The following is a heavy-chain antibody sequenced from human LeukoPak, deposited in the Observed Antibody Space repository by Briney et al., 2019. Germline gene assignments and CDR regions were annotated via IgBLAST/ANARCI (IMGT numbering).Heavy chain of an antibody. D-gene: IGHD3-22*01. CDR2: IYYSGST. CDR3: ARGVPKYFYDSSGYRNQYFQH. Sequence: PSETLSLTCTVSGGSISSSSFYWGWIRQPPGKGLEWIGSIYYSGSTYYNPSLKSRVTISVDTSKNQFSLKLSSVTAADTAVYYCARGVPKYFYDSSGYRNQYFQHWGQGTLVTVSS. J-gene: IGHJ1*01. CDR1: GGSISSSSFY. V-gene: IGHV4-39*07.